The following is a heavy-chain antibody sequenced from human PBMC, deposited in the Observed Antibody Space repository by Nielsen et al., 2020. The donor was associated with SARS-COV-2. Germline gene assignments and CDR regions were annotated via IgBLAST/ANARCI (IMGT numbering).Heavy chain of an antibody. D-gene: IGHD2-2*01. CDR1: GGAFRTSG. CDR2: IDPSGGET. CDR3: ARGCRSTPWYDFDF. J-gene: IGHJ4*02. V-gene: IGHV1-46*01. Sequence: ASVKVSCKASGGAFRTSGISWVRQAPGQGLEWMGIIDPSGGETTYAQKFQGRVTMTRDTSTSTVYMDLTSLTSDDTAVYYCARGCRSTPWYDFDFWGQGTLVTVSS.